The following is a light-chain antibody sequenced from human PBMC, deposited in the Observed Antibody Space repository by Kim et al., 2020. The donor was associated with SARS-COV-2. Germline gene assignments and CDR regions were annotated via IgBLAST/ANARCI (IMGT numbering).Light chain of an antibody. CDR2: RNN. CDR3: AAWDDSLSGNWV. Sequence: ELTQPPSASGTPGQRVTISCSGSSSNIGSNYVYWYQQLPGTAPKLLIYRNNQRPSVVPDRFSGSKSGTSASLAISGLRSEDEADYYCAAWDDSLSGNWVFGGGTKLTVL. V-gene: IGLV1-47*01. CDR1: SSNIGSNY. J-gene: IGLJ3*02.